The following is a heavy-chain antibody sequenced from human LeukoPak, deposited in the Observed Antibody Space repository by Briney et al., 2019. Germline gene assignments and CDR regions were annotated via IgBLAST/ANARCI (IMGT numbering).Heavy chain of an antibody. D-gene: IGHD2-2*01. CDR1: GYTFTDHY. J-gene: IGHJ6*03. CDR3: ARVVVPAAYYYYYYMDV. Sequence: ASVKVSCKTSGYTFTDHYIHWVRQAPGQGLEWMGWISAYNGNTNYAQKLQGRVTMTTDTSTSTAYMELRSLRSDDTAVYYCARVVVPAAYYYYYYMDVWGKGTTVTVSS. V-gene: IGHV1-18*04. CDR2: ISAYNGNT.